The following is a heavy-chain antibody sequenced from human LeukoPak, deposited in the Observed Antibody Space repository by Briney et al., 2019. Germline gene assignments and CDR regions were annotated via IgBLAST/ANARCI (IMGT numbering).Heavy chain of an antibody. CDR2: IYYSGST. CDR1: GFSISSYY. V-gene: IGHV4-59*01. J-gene: IGHJ4*02. D-gene: IGHD4-23*01. CDR3: AGESGNFRLFDY. Sequence: SETLSLTCTVSGFSISSYYWSWVRQPPGKGREGIGYIYYSGSTNYNPSLKRRVTISVDTSKNQFSLKLSSVTAADTAVYYCAGESGNFRLFDYWGQGTLVTVSS.